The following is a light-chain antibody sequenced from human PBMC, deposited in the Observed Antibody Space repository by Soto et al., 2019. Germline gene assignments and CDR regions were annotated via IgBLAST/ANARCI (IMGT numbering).Light chain of an antibody. CDR1: QSISGE. CDR3: QQGHDSPLT. Sequence: EIVMTQSPATLSVSPGERATLSCRASQSISGELAWYQQRPGQPPRLLIYGVSTRATGVPDRFSGSGSGSDFTLTISRLQSEDFAVYYCQQGHDSPLTFGQGTRLDI. V-gene: IGKV3-15*01. J-gene: IGKJ2*01. CDR2: GVS.